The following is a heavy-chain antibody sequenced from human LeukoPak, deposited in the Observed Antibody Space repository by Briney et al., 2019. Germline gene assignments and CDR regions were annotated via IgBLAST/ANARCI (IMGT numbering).Heavy chain of an antibody. J-gene: IGHJ4*02. CDR1: GFTFSSYA. D-gene: IGHD5-18*01. Sequence: GGSLRLSCAASGFTFSSYAMHWGRQAPGKGLEWVAVISYDGSNKYYADSVKGRFTISRDNSKNTLYLQMNSLRAEDTAVYYCARGLSSYGYFDYWGQGTLVTVSS. CDR3: ARGLSSYGYFDY. CDR2: ISYDGSNK. V-gene: IGHV3-30-3*01.